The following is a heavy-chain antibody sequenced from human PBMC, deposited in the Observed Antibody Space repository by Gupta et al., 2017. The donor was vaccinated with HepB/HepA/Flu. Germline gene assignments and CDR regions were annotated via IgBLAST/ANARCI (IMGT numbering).Heavy chain of an antibody. CDR2: INHSGTT. CDR1: GDSIRSGNW. Sequence: QVPLQESGPGLVKPSGPLSLTCAVSGDSIRSGNWWTWVRQAPGKGLEWIGEINHSGTTTDNPALKSRVTMSVDTSTNHFSLKVNAGTADDKAMYDGSTRWPLDDGGQGDMVTVSS. J-gene: IGHJ4*02. D-gene: IGHD2-15*01. V-gene: IGHV4-4*02. CDR3: STRWPLDD.